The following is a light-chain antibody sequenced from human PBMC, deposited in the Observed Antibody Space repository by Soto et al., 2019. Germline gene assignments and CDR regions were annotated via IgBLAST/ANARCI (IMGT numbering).Light chain of an antibody. CDR1: SSDVGGYNY. V-gene: IGLV2-8*01. Sequence: QSVLTQPPSASGSPGQSVTISCTGTSSDVGGYNYVSWYQHHPGNAPKLMIYEVNKRTSGVPDRFSGSKSGNTASLTVSGLPAEDEADYYCSSYAGSNTPYVFGTGTKLTVL. CDR2: EVN. J-gene: IGLJ1*01. CDR3: SSYAGSNTPYV.